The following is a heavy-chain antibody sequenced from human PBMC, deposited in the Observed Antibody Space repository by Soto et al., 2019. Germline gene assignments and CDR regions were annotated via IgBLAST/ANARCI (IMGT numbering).Heavy chain of an antibody. Sequence: GGSLRLSCSASGFTLSTYGMSWIRQAPGKGLEWVSSISGSGSRTYYADSVKGRVTISRDNAKNSLYLQMNSLRAEDTAVYYCARDLAWFGEYMGGDFDIWGQGTMVTVSS. CDR1: GFTLSTYG. CDR3: ARDLAWFGEYMGGDFDI. V-gene: IGHV3-21*04. CDR2: ISGSGSRT. D-gene: IGHD3-10*01. J-gene: IGHJ3*02.